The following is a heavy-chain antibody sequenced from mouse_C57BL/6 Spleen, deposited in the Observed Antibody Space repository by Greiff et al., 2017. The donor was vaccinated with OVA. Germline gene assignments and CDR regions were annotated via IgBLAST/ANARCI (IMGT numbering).Heavy chain of an antibody. CDR1: GYAFSSSW. D-gene: IGHD2-2*01. CDR2: IYPGDGDT. Sequence: QVQLQQSGPELVKPGASVKISCKASGYAFSSSWMNWVKQRPGKGLEWIGRIYPGDGDTNYNVKFKGKATLTADKSSSTAYMQLSSLTSEDSAVYFCARGRLAPYAMDYWGQGTSVTVSS. J-gene: IGHJ4*01. V-gene: IGHV1-82*01. CDR3: ARGRLAPYAMDY.